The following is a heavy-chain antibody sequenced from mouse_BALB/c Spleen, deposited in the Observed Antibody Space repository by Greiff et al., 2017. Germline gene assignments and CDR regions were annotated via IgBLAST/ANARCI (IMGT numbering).Heavy chain of an antibody. J-gene: IGHJ4*01. CDR3: ARDDGSGAMDY. CDR1: GFSLTSYG. D-gene: IGHD1-1*01. V-gene: IGHV2-9*02. CDR2: IWAGGST. Sequence: VMLVESGPGLVAPSQSLSITCTVSGFSLTSYGVHWVRQPPGKGLEWLGVIWAGGSTNYNSALMSRLSISKDNSKSQVFLKMNSLQTDDTAMYYCARDDGSGAMDYWGQGTSVTVSS.